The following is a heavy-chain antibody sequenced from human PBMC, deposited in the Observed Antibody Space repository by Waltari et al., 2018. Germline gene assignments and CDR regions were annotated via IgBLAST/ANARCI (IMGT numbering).Heavy chain of an antibody. CDR3: ARGLHDFWSGYAHYFDY. CDR2: INWNGGST. V-gene: IGHV3-20*04. J-gene: IGHJ4*02. CDR1: GFTFDDYG. D-gene: IGHD3-3*01. Sequence: EVQLVESGGGVVRPGGSLRLSCAASGFTFDDYGMSWVRQAPGKGLEWVSGINWNGGSTGYADSVKGRFTISRDNAKNSLYLQMNSLRAEDTALYYCARGLHDFWSGYAHYFDYWGQGTLVTVSS.